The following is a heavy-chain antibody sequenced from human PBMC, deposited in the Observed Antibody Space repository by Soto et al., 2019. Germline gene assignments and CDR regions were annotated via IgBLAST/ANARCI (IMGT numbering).Heavy chain of an antibody. CDR2: IYYSGST. CDR1: GGSISSYY. Sequence: QVQLQESGPGLVQPSETLSLTCSVSGGSISSYYWSWIRQPPGKGLEWIGYIYYSGSTNYNPALKSRVTISVDTSTNQFSLKLSSVAAADTAVYYWASLYGIDAFDIWGQGTMVTVSS. J-gene: IGHJ3*02. D-gene: IGHD4-17*01. V-gene: IGHV4-59*01. CDR3: ASLYGIDAFDI.